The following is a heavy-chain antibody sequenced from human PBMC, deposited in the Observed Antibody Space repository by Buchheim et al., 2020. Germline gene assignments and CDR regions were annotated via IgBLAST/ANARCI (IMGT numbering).Heavy chain of an antibody. CDR1: GFTFSSYE. V-gene: IGHV3-48*03. CDR3: ARGVVVPAALAYYYYYYGMDV. Sequence: EVQLVESGGGLVQPGGSLRLSFAASGFTFSSYEMNWVRQAPGKGLEWVSYISSSGSTIYYADSVKGRFTISRDNAKNSLYLQMNSLRAEDTAVYYCARGVVVPAALAYYYYYYGMDVWGQGTT. J-gene: IGHJ6*02. CDR2: ISSSGSTI. D-gene: IGHD2-2*01.